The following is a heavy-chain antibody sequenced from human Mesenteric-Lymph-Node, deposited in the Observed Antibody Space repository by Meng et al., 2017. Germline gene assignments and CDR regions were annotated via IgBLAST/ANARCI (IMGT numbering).Heavy chain of an antibody. Sequence: SETLSLTCTVSNVSIVSSGWWTWVRQPPGKGLEWIGEIYYSGATNYNPSLKSRVTMSLDKSRNHFSLRVTSVTAADTAVYYCASINSTVEHDAFDIWGQGTMVTVSS. D-gene: IGHD4-23*01. J-gene: IGHJ3*02. CDR1: NVSIVSSGW. V-gene: IGHV4-4*02. CDR3: ASINSTVEHDAFDI. CDR2: IYYSGAT.